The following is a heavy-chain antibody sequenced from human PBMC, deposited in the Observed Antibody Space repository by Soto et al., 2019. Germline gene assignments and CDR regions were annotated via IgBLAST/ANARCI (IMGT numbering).Heavy chain of an antibody. CDR1: GYTFTNYG. Sequence: QVQLVQSEAEVKKPGASVKVSCTASGYTFTNYGISWVRQAPGQGLQWMGWISAYNDNTNYAHKLQGRVTMTTDKSTSTAYMELRSLTSDDTAVYYCARASRSLGYCSSTSCSKGDYWGQGTLVTVSS. V-gene: IGHV1-18*04. CDR3: ARASRSLGYCSSTSCSKGDY. CDR2: ISAYNDNT. D-gene: IGHD2-2*01. J-gene: IGHJ4*02.